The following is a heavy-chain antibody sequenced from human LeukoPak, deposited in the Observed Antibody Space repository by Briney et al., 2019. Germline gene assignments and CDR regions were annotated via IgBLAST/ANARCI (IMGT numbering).Heavy chain of an antibody. CDR2: ISWNSGSI. J-gene: IGHJ4*02. Sequence: PGGSLRLSCAASGFTFDDYAMHWVRQAPGKGLEWVSGISWNSGSIGYADSVKGRFTISRDNAKNSLFLQMNSLRDEDTAVYYCTRGDPDYWGQGTLVTVSS. CDR3: TRGDPDY. D-gene: IGHD2-21*02. CDR1: GFTFDDYA. V-gene: IGHV3-9*01.